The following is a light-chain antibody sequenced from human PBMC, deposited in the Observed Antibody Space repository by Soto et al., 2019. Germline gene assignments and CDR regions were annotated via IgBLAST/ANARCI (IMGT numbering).Light chain of an antibody. CDR2: WAS. Sequence: DFVMTQSPDSLAVSLGERATINCKSSQSVLSRSNNKNYLAWFQQKPGQPPKLPIYWASTRESWVPDRFSGSGSATDFTLTISSLQAEDVAVYYCQQYHSDPITFGQGTRLEN. V-gene: IGKV4-1*01. CDR1: QSVLSRSNNKNY. CDR3: QQYHSDPIT. J-gene: IGKJ5*01.